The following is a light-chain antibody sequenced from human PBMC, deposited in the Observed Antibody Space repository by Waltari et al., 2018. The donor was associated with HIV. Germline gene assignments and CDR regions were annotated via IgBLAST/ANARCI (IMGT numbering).Light chain of an antibody. V-gene: IGLV2-23*02. Sequence: QSALTKPASVSGSPGQSITISCTGTSGDVGSDNLVSWYQQHPGKAPKLMIYEVSKRPSGVSNRFSGSKSGNTASLTISGLQAEDEADYYCCSYAGSSTFYVFGTGTKVTVL. CDR3: CSYAGSSTFYV. J-gene: IGLJ1*01. CDR1: SGDVGSDNL. CDR2: EVS.